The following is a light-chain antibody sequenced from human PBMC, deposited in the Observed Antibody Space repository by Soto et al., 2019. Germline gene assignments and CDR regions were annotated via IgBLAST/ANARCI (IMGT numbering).Light chain of an antibody. CDR2: GAF. CDR3: QQRSNWPPFT. J-gene: IGKJ3*01. V-gene: IGKV3-15*01. Sequence: EIVMTQSPATLSVSPGERVTLSCRASQSIGRSLSWYQQKPGQAPRLLIYGAFTRPTGIPARFSGSGSGTEFTLTISGLQSEDFAVYYCQQRSNWPPFTFGPGTKVDIK. CDR1: QSIGRS.